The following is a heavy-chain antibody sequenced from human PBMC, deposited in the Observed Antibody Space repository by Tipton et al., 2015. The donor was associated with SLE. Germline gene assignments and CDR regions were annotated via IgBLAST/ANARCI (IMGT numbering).Heavy chain of an antibody. CDR2: IDQDGSDK. CDR3: ARDGGYSPSDLNDY. Sequence: VQLVQSGGGLVQPGGSLRLSCLASGFTFRSYWMTWVRQAPGKGLEGGGNIDQDGSDKTYVDSVRGRFTISRDNAKSSPFLQMNSLRAEDTAVYYCARDGGYSPSDLNDYWGQGALVTVSS. V-gene: IGHV3-7*01. J-gene: IGHJ4*02. D-gene: IGHD5-12*01. CDR1: GFTFRSYW.